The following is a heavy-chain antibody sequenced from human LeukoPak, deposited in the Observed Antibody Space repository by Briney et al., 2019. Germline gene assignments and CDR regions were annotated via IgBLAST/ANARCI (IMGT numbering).Heavy chain of an antibody. Sequence: GGSLRLSCAASGFTFSSYWMSWVRQAPGKGLEWVANIKQDGSEKYYVDSVKGRFTISRDNAKNSLYLQMNSLRAEDTAVYYCARDLAAGTLYALDIWGQGTMVTVSS. CDR1: GFTFSSYW. CDR3: ARDLAAGTLYALDI. V-gene: IGHV3-7*01. D-gene: IGHD6-13*01. CDR2: IKQDGSEK. J-gene: IGHJ3*02.